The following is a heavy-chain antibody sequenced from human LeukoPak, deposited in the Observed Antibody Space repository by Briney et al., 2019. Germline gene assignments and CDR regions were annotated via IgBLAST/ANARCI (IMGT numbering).Heavy chain of an antibody. V-gene: IGHV1-58*01. CDR2: IVVGSGNT. CDR1: GFTFTSSA. CDR3: ARDSAMVRGRPYYFDY. Sequence: GASVKVSCKASGFTFTSSAVQWVRQARGQRLEWIGWIVVGSGNTNYAQKFQERVTITRDMSTSTAYMELSSLRSEDTAVYYCARDSAMVRGRPYYFDYWGQGTLVTVSS. J-gene: IGHJ4*02. D-gene: IGHD3-10*01.